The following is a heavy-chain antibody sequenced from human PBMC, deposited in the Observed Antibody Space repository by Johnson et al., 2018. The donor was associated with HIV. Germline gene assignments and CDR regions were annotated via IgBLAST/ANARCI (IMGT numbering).Heavy chain of an antibody. Sequence: VQLVESGGVVVQPGRSLRLSCAASRFTFSSYALHWVRQAPGQGLERVAVLWYDGRNKYYADSVKGRLTISRDNAKNSLYLQMNSLRAEDTAVYYCATDGDWDTVAHAFDIWGQGTMVTVSS. CDR2: LWYDGRNK. J-gene: IGHJ3*02. CDR1: RFTFSSYA. V-gene: IGHV3-30*04. D-gene: IGHD5-12*01. CDR3: ATDGDWDTVAHAFDI.